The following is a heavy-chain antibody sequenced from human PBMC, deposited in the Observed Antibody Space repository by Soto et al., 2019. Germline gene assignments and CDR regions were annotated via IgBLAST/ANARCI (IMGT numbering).Heavy chain of an antibody. V-gene: IGHV4-31*02. CDR2: INYSGTT. J-gene: IGHJ4*02. CDR3: ASYSGYSSSSYYFDY. CDR1: GDSISSGPYY. Sequence: PSETLSLTCSVSGDSISSGPYYWSWIRQHPMSGLEWLGYINYSGTTFYSPSLKSRLTISRDKSVNQFSLTLTSVTAADTAVYYCASYSGYSSSSYYFDYWGQGTLVTVSS. D-gene: IGHD6-13*01.